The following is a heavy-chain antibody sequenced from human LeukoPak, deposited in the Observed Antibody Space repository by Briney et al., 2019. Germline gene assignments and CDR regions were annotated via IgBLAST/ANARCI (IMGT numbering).Heavy chain of an antibody. CDR2: IHHSGST. Sequence: SETLSLTCTVSGGSISSSHWWGWVRQSPGKGLELVGEIHHSGSTNPNPSLKSRLTISVDKSKNQFSLRLNSVTAADTAVYYCAREFVQGSSLPYFDCWGQGTLVTVSS. D-gene: IGHD1-26*01. J-gene: IGHJ4*02. CDR1: GGSISSSHW. CDR3: AREFVQGSSLPYFDC. V-gene: IGHV4-4*02.